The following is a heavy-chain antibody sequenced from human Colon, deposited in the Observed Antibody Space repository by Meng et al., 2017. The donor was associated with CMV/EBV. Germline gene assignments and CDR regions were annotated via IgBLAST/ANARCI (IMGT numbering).Heavy chain of an antibody. CDR3: AKDHRYY. V-gene: IGHV3-23*01. CDR2: ISSSGGST. J-gene: IGHJ4*02. Sequence: GESLKISCAASGFTFSSYAMNWVRQAPGKGLEWVATISSSGGSTYYADSAKGRFTISRDNSENTLYLQMNSLRAGDTAIYYCAKDHRYYWGQGTLVTVSS. CDR1: GFTFSSYA.